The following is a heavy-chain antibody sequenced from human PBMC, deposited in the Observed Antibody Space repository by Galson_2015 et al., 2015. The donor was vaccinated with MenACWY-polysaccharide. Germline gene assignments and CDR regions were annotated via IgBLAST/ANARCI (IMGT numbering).Heavy chain of an antibody. CDR2: ISSSSSYI. J-gene: IGHJ6*03. CDR1: GFTFSGYR. V-gene: IGHV3-21*01. CDR3: ARVGGNSPYYYYYYYVDV. D-gene: IGHD4-23*01. Sequence: SLRLSCAASGFTFSGYRMNWVRQAPGKGLEWVSSISSSSSYIYYADSVKGRFTISRDNAKNSLYLQMNSLRAEDTAVYYCARVGGNSPYYYYYYYVDVWGKGTTVTVSS.